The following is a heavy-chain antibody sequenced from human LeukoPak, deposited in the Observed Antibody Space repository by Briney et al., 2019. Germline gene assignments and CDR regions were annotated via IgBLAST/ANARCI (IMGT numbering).Heavy chain of an antibody. CDR3: ARAGIVLMVYAIHWFDP. D-gene: IGHD2-8*01. CDR2: IIPILGIA. CDR1: GGTFSSYA. J-gene: IGHJ5*02. Sequence: SVKVSCKASGGTFSSYAISWVRQAPGQGLEWMGRIIPILGIANYAQKFQGRVTITADKSTSTAYMELSSLRSEDTAVYYCARAGIVLMVYAIHWFDPWGQGTLVTVSS. V-gene: IGHV1-69*04.